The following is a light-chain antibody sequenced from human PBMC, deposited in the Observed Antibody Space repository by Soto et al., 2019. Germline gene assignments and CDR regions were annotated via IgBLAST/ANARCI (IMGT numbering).Light chain of an antibody. J-gene: IGLJ1*01. Sequence: QCVLTQPASVSGSPGQSITISCTGTSSDVGSYNLVSWYQQHPDKAPQLIIFEATQRPSGVSSRFSGSKSGNTASLTISGLQAEDEADYYCCSYAGSSTLYVFGTGTKVTVL. CDR1: SSDVGSYNL. CDR2: EAT. CDR3: CSYAGSSTLYV. V-gene: IGLV2-23*01.